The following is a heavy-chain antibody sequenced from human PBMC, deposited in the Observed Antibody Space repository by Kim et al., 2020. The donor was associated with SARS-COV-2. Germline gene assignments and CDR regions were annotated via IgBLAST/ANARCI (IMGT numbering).Heavy chain of an antibody. CDR3: ARDYSSSGYYYYYGMDV. CDR1: GYTFTSYG. Sequence: ASVKVSCKASGYTFTSYGISWVRQAPGQGLEWMGWISAYNGNTNYAQKLQGRVTMTTDTSTSTAYMELRSLRSDDTAVYYCARDYSSSGYYYYYGMDVWGQGTTVTVSS. CDR2: ISAYNGNT. D-gene: IGHD6-13*01. J-gene: IGHJ6*02. V-gene: IGHV1-18*04.